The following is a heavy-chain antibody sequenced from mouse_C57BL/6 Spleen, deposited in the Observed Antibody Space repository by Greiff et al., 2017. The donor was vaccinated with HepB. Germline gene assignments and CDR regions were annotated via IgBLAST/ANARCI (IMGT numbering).Heavy chain of an antibody. D-gene: IGHD1-1*01. J-gene: IGHJ1*03. CDR1: GYTFTSYW. CDR2: IYPSDSET. V-gene: IGHV1-52*01. CDR3: AAQLYYGSSIWYFDV. Sequence: VQLQQPGAELVRPGSSVKLSCKASGYTFTSYWMHWVKQRPIQGLEWIGNIYPSDSETHYNQKFKDKATLTVDKSSSTAYMQLSSLTSEDSAVYYCAAQLYYGSSIWYFDVWGTGTTVTVSS.